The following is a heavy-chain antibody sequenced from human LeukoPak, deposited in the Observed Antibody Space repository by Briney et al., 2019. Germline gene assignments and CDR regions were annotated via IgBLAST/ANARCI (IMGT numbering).Heavy chain of an antibody. Sequence: PETLSPTSPLSGGFTASEYWSWIRQPPGKGLEWIGYIYYSGSTNYNPSLKSRVTISVDTSKNQFSLKLRSVTAADTAVYYCASGSVVTGIEYNCDYWGQGTLVTVSS. V-gene: IGHV4-59*01. CDR3: ASGSVVTGIEYNCDY. CDR2: IYYSGST. J-gene: IGHJ4*02. CDR1: GGFTASEY. D-gene: IGHD2-21*02.